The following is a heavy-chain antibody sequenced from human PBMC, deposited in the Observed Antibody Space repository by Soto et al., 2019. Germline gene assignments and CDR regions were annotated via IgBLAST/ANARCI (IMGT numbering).Heavy chain of an antibody. D-gene: IGHD2-15*01. CDR3: ARASATISAAAIFDY. V-gene: IGHV4-4*02. CDR2: IDQSGST. Sequence: QVQLQESGPGLVKPSGTLSLTCAVSGGAITSSKLWSWVRQPPGEGLEWIGEIDQSGSTNYNPSRESRIRIAVDKTSHLSSLKVNSMSAADTAVNYCARASATISAAAIFDYWGQGTLVTVSS. J-gene: IGHJ4*02. CDR1: GGAITSSKL.